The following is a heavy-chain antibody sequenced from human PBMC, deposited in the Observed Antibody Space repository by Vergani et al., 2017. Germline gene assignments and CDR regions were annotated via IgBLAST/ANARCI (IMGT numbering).Heavy chain of an antibody. CDR3: AKGRARGWMDV. D-gene: IGHD6-19*01. J-gene: IGHJ6*04. V-gene: IGHV3-9*01. Sequence: EVQLVESGGGLVQPGRSLRLSCAASGFTFDNYAMLWVRQAPGKGLEWVSSISWTGASIDYADSVKGRFTSSRDNAKNSLNLQMNSLRVVDTSFYYCAKGRARGWMDVWGKGTTVTVSS. CDR1: GFTFDNYA. CDR2: ISWTGASI.